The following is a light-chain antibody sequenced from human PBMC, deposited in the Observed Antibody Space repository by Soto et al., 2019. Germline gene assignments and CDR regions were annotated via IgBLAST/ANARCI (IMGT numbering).Light chain of an antibody. CDR1: QSVNRY. CDR3: KQRNKMIT. V-gene: IGKV3-11*01. Sequence: DIVLTQSPATLSLSPGERATLSCRASQSVNRYLAWYQQKPGQGPRLLIYEASNRATGVPARFSGSGSGTDFTLTISSLEPEDFAVYYCKQRNKMITFGGETKVDIK. J-gene: IGKJ4*01. CDR2: EAS.